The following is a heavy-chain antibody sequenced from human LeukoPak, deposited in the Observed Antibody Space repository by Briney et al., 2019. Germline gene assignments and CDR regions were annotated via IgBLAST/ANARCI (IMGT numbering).Heavy chain of an antibody. D-gene: IGHD3-22*01. J-gene: IGHJ4*02. CDR1: GFTFSSYA. CDR3: AKDTYDSSGSQYFDY. V-gene: IGHV3-23*01. CDR2: ISGSGGST. Sequence: GGSLRLSCAASGFTFSSYAMSWVRQAPGKGLEWVSAISGSGGSTYYADSVKGRFTISRDNSKNTLYLQMNSLRAEDTAVYYCAKDTYDSSGSQYFDYWGQGALVTVSS.